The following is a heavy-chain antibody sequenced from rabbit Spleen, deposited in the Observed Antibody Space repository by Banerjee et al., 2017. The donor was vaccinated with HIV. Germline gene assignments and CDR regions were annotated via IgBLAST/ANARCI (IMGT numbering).Heavy chain of an antibody. Sequence: QEQLMESGGGLVQPGGSLKLSCTASGFDFSRTGVSWVRQAPGKGLEWIGCVYSGDDSTWYTSRAKGQFTISKTSSTTVTLQMTSLTAADTATYFCVRNVGISGDRYGMDLWGPGTLVTVS. CDR3: VRNVGISGDRYGMDL. J-gene: IGHJ6*01. CDR1: GFDFSRTG. V-gene: IGHV1S47*01. D-gene: IGHD4-2*01. CDR2: VYSGDDST.